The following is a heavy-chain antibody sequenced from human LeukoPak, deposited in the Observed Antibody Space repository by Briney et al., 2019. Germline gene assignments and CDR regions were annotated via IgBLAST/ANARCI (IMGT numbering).Heavy chain of an antibody. CDR1: GGTFSSYA. CDR3: ARVNINNGHSCDY. D-gene: IGHD1/OR15-1a*01. Sequence: SVKVSCKASGGTFSSYAISWVRQAPGQGLEWMGGIISIFGTANYAQKFQGRVTMTRDTSTSTVYMELSSLRSEDTGVYYCARVNINNGHSCDYWGQGTLVTVSS. J-gene: IGHJ4*02. V-gene: IGHV1-69*05. CDR2: IISIFGTA.